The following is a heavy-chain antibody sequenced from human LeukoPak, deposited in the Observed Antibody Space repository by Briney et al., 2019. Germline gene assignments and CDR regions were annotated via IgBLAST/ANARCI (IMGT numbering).Heavy chain of an antibody. V-gene: IGHV3-33*01. Sequence: GGSLRLSCAASGFTFSSYGMHWVRQAPGKGLEWVAVIWYDGSNKYYADSVKGRFTISRDNSKNTLYLQMNSLRAEDTAVYYCAGDLELGIAARPLDYWGQGTLVTVSS. CDR1: GFTFSSYG. CDR2: IWYDGSNK. CDR3: AGDLELGIAARPLDY. J-gene: IGHJ4*02. D-gene: IGHD6-6*01.